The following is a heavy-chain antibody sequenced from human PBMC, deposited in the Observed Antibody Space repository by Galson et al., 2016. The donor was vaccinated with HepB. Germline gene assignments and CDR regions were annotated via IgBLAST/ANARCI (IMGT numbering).Heavy chain of an antibody. CDR1: GYTFSSYG. D-gene: IGHD3-22*01. Sequence: SGYTFSSYGISWVRQAPGQGLEWMGWISTYNGNTDFAQNLQGRVTMTTDTSTSTAYMELRSLRSDDTAVYYCARDRPYYYESSGYYAPYWGQGTLVTVSS. J-gene: IGHJ4*02. CDR2: ISTYNGNT. V-gene: IGHV1-18*04. CDR3: ARDRPYYYESSGYYAPY.